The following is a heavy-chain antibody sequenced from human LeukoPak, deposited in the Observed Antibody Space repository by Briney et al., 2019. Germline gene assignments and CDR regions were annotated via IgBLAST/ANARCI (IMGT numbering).Heavy chain of an antibody. J-gene: IGHJ4*02. V-gene: IGHV3-11*01. Sequence: GGSLRLSCAASGFTFSDYYMSWIRQAPGKGLEWVSYISSSGSTIYYADSVKGRFTISRDNAKNSLYLQMNSLRAEDTAVYYCARHSIAVAGTKPTKDFDYWGQGTLVTVSS. CDR3: ARHSIAVAGTKPTKDFDY. CDR2: ISSSGSTI. CDR1: GFTFSDYY. D-gene: IGHD6-19*01.